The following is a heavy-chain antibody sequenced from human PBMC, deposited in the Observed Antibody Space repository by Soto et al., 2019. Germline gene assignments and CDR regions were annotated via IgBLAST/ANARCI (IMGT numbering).Heavy chain of an antibody. V-gene: IGHV3-7*01. D-gene: IGHD3-10*01. Sequence: PGGSLRLSCAASGFTFSSYWMSWVRQAPGKGLEWVANIKQDGSEKYYVDSVKGRFTISRDNAKNSLYLQMNSLRAEDTAVYYCERDMEVVAFDIWGQGTMVTVSS. J-gene: IGHJ3*02. CDR1: GFTFSSYW. CDR2: IKQDGSEK. CDR3: ERDMEVVAFDI.